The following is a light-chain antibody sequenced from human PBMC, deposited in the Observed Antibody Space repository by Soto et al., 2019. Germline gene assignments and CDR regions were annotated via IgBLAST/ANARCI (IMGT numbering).Light chain of an antibody. Sequence: QSALTQPASVSGSPGQSITISCTGTSSDFGVYDSVSWYQQHPGKAPKLIIYCVTNRPSGVSNRFSGSKSGNTASLTVSGLKTEDEDDYYCSSFRDWNPHWIFGGGTKLTVL. CDR2: CVT. CDR1: SSDFGVYDS. V-gene: IGLV2-14*03. J-gene: IGLJ2*01. CDR3: SSFRDWNPHWI.